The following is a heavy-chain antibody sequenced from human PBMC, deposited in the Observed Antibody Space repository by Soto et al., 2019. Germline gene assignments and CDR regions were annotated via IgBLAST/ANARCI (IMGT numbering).Heavy chain of an antibody. V-gene: IGHV5-51*01. CDR3: ARQDFYDILTGSVYGMDV. D-gene: IGHD3-9*01. CDR2: ISPSDSAT. CDR1: GHSFTNYW. J-gene: IGHJ6*02. Sequence: ESLKVCCKASGHSFTNYWIVWVRQMHGKGLEWMGLISPSDSATRYSPSFQGQVTISADKSISTAYLQWSSLKASDTAVYYCARQDFYDILTGSVYGMDVWGQGTTVTVSS.